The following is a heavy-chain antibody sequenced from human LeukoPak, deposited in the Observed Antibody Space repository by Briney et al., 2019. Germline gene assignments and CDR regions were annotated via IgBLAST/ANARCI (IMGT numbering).Heavy chain of an antibody. CDR2: INPSGGST. Sequence: GASVTVSCTASGYTFTSYYMHWVRQAPGQGLEWMGIINPSGGSTRYAQKFQGRVTMTRDTSTSTVYMELSSLRSEDTAVYYCARDGDSSGSWAPEGFDYWGQGTLVTVSS. J-gene: IGHJ4*02. V-gene: IGHV1-46*01. CDR1: GYTFTSYY. D-gene: IGHD3-22*01. CDR3: ARDGDSSGSWAPEGFDY.